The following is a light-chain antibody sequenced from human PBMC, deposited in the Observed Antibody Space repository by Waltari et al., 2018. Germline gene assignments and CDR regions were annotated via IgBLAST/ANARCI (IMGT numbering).Light chain of an antibody. Sequence: EIVLTQSPATLSLSPGERANLSCRASQSVSSYLAWYQQKPGQAPRLLIYDASNRATGIPARFSGSGSGTDFTLTISSLEPEDFAVYYCQQRSNWALTFGGGTKVEIK. CDR3: QQRSNWALT. J-gene: IGKJ4*01. V-gene: IGKV3-11*01. CDR1: QSVSSY. CDR2: DAS.